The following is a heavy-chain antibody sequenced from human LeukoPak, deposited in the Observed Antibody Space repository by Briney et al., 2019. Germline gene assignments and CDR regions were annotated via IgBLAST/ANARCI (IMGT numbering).Heavy chain of an antibody. CDR1: GGSFSGYY. V-gene: IGHV4-34*01. D-gene: IGHD3-3*01. Sequence: SETLSLTCAVYGGSFSGYYWSWIRQPPGKGLEWIGEINHSGSTNYNPSLKSRVTISVDTSKNQFSLKLSSVTAADTAVYYCARARKYYDFWSGYPQAFDIWGQGTMVTVSS. CDR2: INHSGST. CDR3: ARARKYYDFWSGYPQAFDI. J-gene: IGHJ3*02.